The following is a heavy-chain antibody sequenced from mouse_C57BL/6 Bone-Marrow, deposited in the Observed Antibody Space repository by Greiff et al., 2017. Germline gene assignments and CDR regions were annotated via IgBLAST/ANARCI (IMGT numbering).Heavy chain of an antibody. V-gene: IGHV5-9-1*02. D-gene: IGHD1-1*02. CDR2: ISSGGDYI. CDR1: GFTFSSYA. CDR3: TRDGGLFVDY. J-gene: IGHJ2*01. Sequence: DVKLVESGAGLVKPGGSLKLSCAASGFTFSSYAMSWVRQTPEKRLEWVAYISSGGDYIYYADTVKGRFTISRDNARNTLYQQMSSLKSEDTARYYGTRDGGLFVDYWGQGTTLTVSS.